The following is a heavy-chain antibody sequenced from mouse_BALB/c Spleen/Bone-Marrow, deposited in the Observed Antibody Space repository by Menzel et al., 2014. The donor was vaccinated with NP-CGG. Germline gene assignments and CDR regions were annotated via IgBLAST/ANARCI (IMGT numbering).Heavy chain of an antibody. Sequence: VKLMESGPSLVQPSQSLSITCTVSGFSLTSYGVHWVRQSPGKGLEWLGVIWRGGSTDYNAAFMSRLSITKDNSKSQVFFKMNSLQADDTAIYYCAERGNYGYFDYWGQGTTLTVSS. CDR3: AERGNYGYFDY. CDR1: GFSLTSYG. CDR2: IWRGGST. V-gene: IGHV2-5-1*01. J-gene: IGHJ2*01. D-gene: IGHD2-1*01.